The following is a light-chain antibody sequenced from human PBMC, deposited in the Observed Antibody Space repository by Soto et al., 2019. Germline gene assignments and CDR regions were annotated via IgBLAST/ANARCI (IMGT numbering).Light chain of an antibody. CDR3: QVFDGSLWT. CDR1: QSVSSNN. V-gene: IGKV3-20*01. Sequence: IVLTQAPGTLSLSPGERPTLSCRASQSVSSNNLAWYQQKPGQAPRLLIYGASGRATGIPARFSGSGSGTDFTLTISRLEPEDFAVYYCQVFDGSLWTFGQGTKVDIK. J-gene: IGKJ1*01. CDR2: GAS.